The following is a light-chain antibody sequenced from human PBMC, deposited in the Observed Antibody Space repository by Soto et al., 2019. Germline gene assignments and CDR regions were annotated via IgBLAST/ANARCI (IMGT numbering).Light chain of an antibody. CDR2: KAS. Sequence: DIQMTQSLSTLSASVGDRVTITCRASQSISSWLAWYQQKPGKAPKLLIYKASSLESGVPSRFSGSGSGTEFTLTLSSLQPDDFATYYCQQYNSYPFTFGPGTKVDIK. CDR1: QSISSW. J-gene: IGKJ3*01. V-gene: IGKV1-5*03. CDR3: QQYNSYPFT.